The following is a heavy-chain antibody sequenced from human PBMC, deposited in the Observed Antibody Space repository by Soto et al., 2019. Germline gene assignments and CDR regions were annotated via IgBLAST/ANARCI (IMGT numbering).Heavy chain of an antibody. CDR2: IYYSGST. CDR1: GGSISSYY. D-gene: IGHD1-26*01. CDR3: ARRYGSAIDF. V-gene: IGHV4-59*08. Sequence: SETLSLTCTVSGGSISSYYWSWIRQPPGKGLEWIGYIYYSGSTNYNPSLKSRVTISVDTSKNQFSLKLSSVTAADTAVYYCARRYGSAIDFWGQGTLVTVSS. J-gene: IGHJ4*02.